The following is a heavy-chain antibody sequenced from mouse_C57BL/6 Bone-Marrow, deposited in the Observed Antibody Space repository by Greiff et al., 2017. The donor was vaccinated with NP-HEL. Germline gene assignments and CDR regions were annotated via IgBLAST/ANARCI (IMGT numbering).Heavy chain of an antibody. CDR3: ARAMDY. CDR1: GFTFSDFY. Sequence: EVKVVDSGGGLVQSGRSLRLSCATSGFTFSDFYMEWVRQAPGKGLEWIAASRNKANDYTTEYSASVKGRFIVSRDTSQSILYLQMNALRAEDTAIYYCARAMDYWGQGTSVTVSS. J-gene: IGHJ4*01. CDR2: SRNKANDYTT. V-gene: IGHV7-1*01.